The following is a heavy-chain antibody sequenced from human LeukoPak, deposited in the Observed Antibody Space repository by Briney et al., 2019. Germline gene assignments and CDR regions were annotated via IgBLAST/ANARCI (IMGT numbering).Heavy chain of an antibody. V-gene: IGHV4-39*07. CDR3: ARGRLEAMWELLPYEAFDI. J-gene: IGHJ3*02. D-gene: IGHD1-26*01. Sequence: SETLSLTCPVSGGSISSSSYYWGWIRQPPGKRLECIGSIYYSGSTNYNHSLKSRVTISVDTAKNQFSMKLSSVTAADTAVYYCARGRLEAMWELLPYEAFDIWGQGTMVTVSS. CDR2: IYYSGST. CDR1: GGSISSSSYY.